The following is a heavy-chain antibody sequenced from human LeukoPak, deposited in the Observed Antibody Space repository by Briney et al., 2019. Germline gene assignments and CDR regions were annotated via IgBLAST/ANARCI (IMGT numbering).Heavy chain of an antibody. Sequence: SGPTLVKPTQTLTLTCTFSGFSLSTSGVGVGWIRQPPGKALEWLALIYWDDDKRYSPSLKSRLTITKDTSKNQVVLTMTNMDPVDTATYYCARKYSSSWHNYYYYYMDVWGKGTTVTVSS. D-gene: IGHD6-13*01. V-gene: IGHV2-5*02. CDR2: IYWDDDK. J-gene: IGHJ6*03. CDR3: ARKYSSSWHNYYYYYMDV. CDR1: GFSLSTSGVG.